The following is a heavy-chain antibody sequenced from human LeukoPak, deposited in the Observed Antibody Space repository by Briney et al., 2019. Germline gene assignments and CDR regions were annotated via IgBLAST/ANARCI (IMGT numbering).Heavy chain of an antibody. D-gene: IGHD3-10*01. Sequence: PSETLSLTCTVSGGSISSYYWSWIRQPPGKGLEWIGYIYYSGSTNYNPSPKSRVTISVDTSKNQFSLKLSSVTAADTAVYYCARGLGFGESSYYYYYMDVWGKGTTVTVSS. V-gene: IGHV4-59*01. J-gene: IGHJ6*03. CDR1: GGSISSYY. CDR2: IYYSGST. CDR3: ARGLGFGESSYYYYYMDV.